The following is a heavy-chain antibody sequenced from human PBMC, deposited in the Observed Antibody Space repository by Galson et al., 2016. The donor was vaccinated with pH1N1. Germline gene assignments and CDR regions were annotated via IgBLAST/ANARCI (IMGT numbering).Heavy chain of an antibody. V-gene: IGHV3-48*03. J-gene: IGHJ4*02. Sequence: SLRLSCAASGFIFSSYEMNWVRQAPGKGLEWVSYISNSGSSIYYADSVKGRFTISRDDAKNSLYLQMNSLRAEDTAVYYCARPAEQQWLVILPFGYWGQGILVTVSS. CDR2: ISNSGSSI. CDR3: ARPAEQQWLVILPFGY. CDR1: GFIFSSYE. D-gene: IGHD6-19*01.